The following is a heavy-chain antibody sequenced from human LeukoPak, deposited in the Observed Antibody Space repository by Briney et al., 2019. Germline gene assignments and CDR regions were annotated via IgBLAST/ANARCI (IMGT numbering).Heavy chain of an antibody. CDR1: GGSISSYY. Sequence: PSETLSLTCTVSGGSISSYYWSWIRQSPGKGLEWIGYSYDGGRTNYNPPLKSRVTLSFDTANNHFSLELNAVTAADTAVYYCAIDEKFCRGGTCYMDAFDLWGQGTVVIVSS. J-gene: IGHJ3*01. D-gene: IGHD2-15*01. CDR2: SYDGGRT. V-gene: IGHV4-59*01. CDR3: AIDEKFCRGGTCYMDAFDL.